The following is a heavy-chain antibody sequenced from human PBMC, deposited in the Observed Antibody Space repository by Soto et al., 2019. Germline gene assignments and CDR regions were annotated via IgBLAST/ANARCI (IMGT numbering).Heavy chain of an antibody. Sequence: QPGGSLRLSCAASGFTFSGSDMHWVRQASGKGLEWVGRIRSKANTYATAYAASVKGRFTISRDDSKNTAYLQVNSLQTEDTAVYSCTTPYYYDSTVYYPYRYWGQGTLVTVSS. CDR2: IRSKANTYAT. J-gene: IGHJ4*02. D-gene: IGHD3-22*01. V-gene: IGHV3-73*01. CDR3: TTPYYYDSTVYYPYRY. CDR1: GFTFSGSD.